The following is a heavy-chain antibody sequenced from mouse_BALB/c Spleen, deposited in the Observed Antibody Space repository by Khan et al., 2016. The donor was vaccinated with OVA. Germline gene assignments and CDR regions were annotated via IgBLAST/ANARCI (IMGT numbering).Heavy chain of an antibody. Sequence: VQLQQSGPELVKPGASVKISCKASGYTFTDYNMDWVKQSHGKSLEWIGYIYPNNGGTGYNQKFKTKAALTVDISSSTSYMELRSLTSEYSAVYYCARSGYGSFAYWGQGTLVTVSA. D-gene: IGHD3-1*01. CDR3: ARSGYGSFAY. CDR1: GYTFTDYN. V-gene: IGHV1S29*02. CDR2: IYPNNGGT. J-gene: IGHJ3*01.